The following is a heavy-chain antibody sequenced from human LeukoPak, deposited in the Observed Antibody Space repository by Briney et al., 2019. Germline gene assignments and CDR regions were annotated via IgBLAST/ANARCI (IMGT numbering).Heavy chain of an antibody. CDR3: VRVALYYYGSEGYFFFEH. J-gene: IGHJ4*02. D-gene: IGHD3-10*01. CDR1: GFTFSSRDW. CDR2: ISSSSSTI. V-gene: IGHV3-48*04. Sequence: GGSLRLSCVASGFTFSSRDWMTWVRQAPGKGLEWVSYISSSSSTIYYADSVKGRFTISRDNAKNSLYLQMNTLRVEDTAIYYCVRVALYYYGSEGYFFFEHWGQGTPVTASS.